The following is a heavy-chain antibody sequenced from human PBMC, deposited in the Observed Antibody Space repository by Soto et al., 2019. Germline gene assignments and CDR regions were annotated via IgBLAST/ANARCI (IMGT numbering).Heavy chain of an antibody. CDR1: GYTFTDSF. V-gene: IGHV1-2*02. CDR2: INPNNGRT. CDR3: AREDADRGSFDF. J-gene: IGHJ4*02. Sequence: GASVKVSCKASGYTFTDSFIHWVRQAPGQVLDWMGWINPNNGRTTLAPNFQGRVTLSRDTSINTAYMHLSRLRSDDTAVYYCAREDADRGSFDFWGQGTLVTVSS.